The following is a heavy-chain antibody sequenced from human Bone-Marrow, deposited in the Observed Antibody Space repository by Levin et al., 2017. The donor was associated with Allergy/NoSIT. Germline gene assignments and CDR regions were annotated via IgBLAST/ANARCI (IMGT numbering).Heavy chain of an antibody. CDR2: IYTSGST. V-gene: IGHV4-61*02. CDR1: GGSISSGSYY. CDR3: AREIGYYDILTGGSHDAFDI. Sequence: KSSETLSLTCTVSGGSISSGSYYWSWIRQPAGKGLEWIGRIYTSGSTNYNPSLKSRVTISVDTSKNQFSLKLSSVTAADTAVYYCAREIGYYDILTGGSHDAFDIWGQGTMVTVSS. D-gene: IGHD3-9*01. J-gene: IGHJ3*02.